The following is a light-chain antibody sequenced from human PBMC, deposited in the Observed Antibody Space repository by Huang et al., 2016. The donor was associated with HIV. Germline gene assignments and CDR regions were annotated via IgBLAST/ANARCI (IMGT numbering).Light chain of an antibody. J-gene: IGKJ5*01. Sequence: DIVMTQTPLSLSVAPGQSALISCISSQSLLHSDGKTYLYWYLQKPGQPPQPLLYEISKHFSGVPDRFSGSWSGARFTLRISRVGPEDIGTYYYMQSVQLPLTFGQGTRLEI. CDR3: MQSVQLPLT. CDR2: EIS. CDR1: QSLLHSDGKTY. V-gene: IGKV2D-29*01.